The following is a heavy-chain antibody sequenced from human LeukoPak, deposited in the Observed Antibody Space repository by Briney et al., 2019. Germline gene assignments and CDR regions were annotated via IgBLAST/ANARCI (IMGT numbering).Heavy chain of an antibody. J-gene: IGHJ4*02. CDR2: IYYSGST. CDR1: GGSISSGGYY. Sequence: PSQTLSLTCTVSGGSISSGGYYWSWIRQHPGKGLEWIGYIYYSGSTYYNPSLESRVTISVDTSKNQFSLKLSSVTAADTAVYYCARDKGPHYYDSSGYYYFDYWGQGTLVTVSS. CDR3: ARDKGPHYYDSSGYYYFDY. V-gene: IGHV4-31*03. D-gene: IGHD3-22*01.